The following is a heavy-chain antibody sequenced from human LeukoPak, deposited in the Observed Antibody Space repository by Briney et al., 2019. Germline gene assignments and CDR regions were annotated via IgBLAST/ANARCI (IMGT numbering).Heavy chain of an antibody. V-gene: IGHV3-30*18. CDR2: VSYDGSNK. D-gene: IGHD6-13*01. J-gene: IGHJ4*02. CDR1: GFTFSSHG. CDR3: AKDLGSTWFSSFDY. Sequence: GGSLRLSCAASGFTFSSHGMHWVRQTPGKGLEWVALVSYDGSNKFYADSVKGRFTISRDNSKNTLYLQMNSLRPEDTAVYYCAKDLGSTWFSSFDYWGQGTLVTVSS.